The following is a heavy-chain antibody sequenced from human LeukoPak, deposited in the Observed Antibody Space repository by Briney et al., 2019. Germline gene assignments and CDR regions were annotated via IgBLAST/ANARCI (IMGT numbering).Heavy chain of an antibody. Sequence: SETLSLTCAVYGGSFSGYYWSWIRQPPGKGLEWIGEINHSGSTYYNPSLKSRVTISVDTSKNQFSLKLSSVTAADTAVYYCARAGNWNDFWYWGQGTLVTVSS. CDR1: GGSFSGYY. D-gene: IGHD1-20*01. V-gene: IGHV4-34*09. J-gene: IGHJ4*02. CDR3: ARAGNWNDFWY. CDR2: INHSGST.